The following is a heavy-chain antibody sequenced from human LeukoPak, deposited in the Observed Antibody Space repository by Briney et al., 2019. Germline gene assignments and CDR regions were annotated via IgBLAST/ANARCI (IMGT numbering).Heavy chain of an antibody. D-gene: IGHD2-2*01. Sequence: GGSLRLSCAASGFSFISNGMHWVRQAPGKGLEWVAVISYDGSNKYYADSVKGRFTISRANSKNTLYLQMNSLRPEDTAVYYCARCTASCYANAFDVWGQGTLLTVSS. V-gene: IGHV3-30*03. CDR2: ISYDGSNK. CDR3: ARCTASCYANAFDV. J-gene: IGHJ3*01. CDR1: GFSFISNG.